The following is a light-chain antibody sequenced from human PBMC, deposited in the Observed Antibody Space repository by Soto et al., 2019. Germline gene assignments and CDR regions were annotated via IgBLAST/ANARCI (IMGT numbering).Light chain of an antibody. CDR3: QSYDSSLTVVV. Sequence: QSVLTQPPSVSGDPGQRVTIYCTGSSSNIGAGYDVHWYQHLPGTAPKLLIYGNTNRASGVPDRFSGSTSGTSASLAITGLQPEDEADYYCQSYDSSLTVVVLGGGTKLTVL. V-gene: IGLV1-40*01. CDR2: GNT. J-gene: IGLJ2*01. CDR1: SSNIGAGYD.